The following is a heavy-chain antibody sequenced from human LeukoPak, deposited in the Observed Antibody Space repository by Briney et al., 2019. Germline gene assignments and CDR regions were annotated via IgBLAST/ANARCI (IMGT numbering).Heavy chain of an antibody. CDR3: AREKFDILTGYSWSRGMDV. Sequence: ASVKVSCKASGYTFTSYGISWVRQAPGQRLEWMGWISAYNGNTNYAQKLQGRVTMTTDTSTSTAYMELRSLRSDDTAVYYCAREKFDILTGYSWSRGMDVWGKGTTVTVSS. CDR2: ISAYNGNT. CDR1: GYTFTSYG. D-gene: IGHD3-9*01. V-gene: IGHV1-18*04. J-gene: IGHJ6*04.